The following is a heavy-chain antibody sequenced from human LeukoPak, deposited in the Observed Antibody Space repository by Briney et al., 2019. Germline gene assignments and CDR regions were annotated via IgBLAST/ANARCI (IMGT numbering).Heavy chain of an antibody. J-gene: IGHJ4*02. CDR3: ARGLVRWLQLAY. CDR1: GYTFTSYD. V-gene: IGHV1-8*01. CDR2: MNPNSGNT. Sequence: ASVKVSCKASGYTFTSYDINWVRQATGQGLEWMGWMNPNSGNTGYAQKFQGRVTMTRNTSIGTAYMELSSLRSEDTAVYYCARGLVRWLQLAYWGQGTLVTVSS. D-gene: IGHD5-24*01.